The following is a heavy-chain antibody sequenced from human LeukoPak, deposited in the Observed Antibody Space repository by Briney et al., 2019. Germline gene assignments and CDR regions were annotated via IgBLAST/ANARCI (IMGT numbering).Heavy chain of an antibody. Sequence: GESLKISCKGSGYSFTSYWIGWVRQVPGKGLEWMGIIYPGDSDTRYSPSFQGQVTISADKSISTAYLQWSSLKASDTAMYYCARHRTSDDYGDYVWFDPWGQGTLVTVSS. J-gene: IGHJ5*02. CDR1: GYSFTSYW. CDR2: IYPGDSDT. CDR3: ARHRTSDDYGDYVWFDP. V-gene: IGHV5-51*01. D-gene: IGHD4-17*01.